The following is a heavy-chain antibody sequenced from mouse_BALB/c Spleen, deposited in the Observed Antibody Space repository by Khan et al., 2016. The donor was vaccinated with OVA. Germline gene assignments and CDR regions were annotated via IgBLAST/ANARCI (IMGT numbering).Heavy chain of an antibody. J-gene: IGHJ3*01. V-gene: IGHV1-80*01. Sequence: VELVESGAELVRPGSSVKISYKASGYTFSSSWMNWVKQRPGQGLEWIGQIFPGNDDADYNGKFQGKATLTADKSSRTAYMQLTSLTSEDSAVYFCARYFGSRLAYWGQGTLVTVSA. CDR2: IFPGNDDA. CDR3: ARYFGSRLAY. CDR1: GYTFSSSW. D-gene: IGHD1-1*01.